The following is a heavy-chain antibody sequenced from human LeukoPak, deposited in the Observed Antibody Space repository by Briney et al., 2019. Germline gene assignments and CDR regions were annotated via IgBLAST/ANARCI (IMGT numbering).Heavy chain of an antibody. CDR2: VDPEDGET. V-gene: IGHV1-69-2*01. CDR1: GYTSTDYY. D-gene: IGHD6-6*01. Sequence: ASVKISCKVSGYTSTDYYMHWVQQAPGKGLEWMGLVDPEDGETIYAEKFQGRVTITADTSTDTAYMELSSLRSEDTAVYYCATYSSSSRKEYYYYMDVWGKGTTVTVSS. J-gene: IGHJ6*03. CDR3: ATYSSSSRKEYYYYMDV.